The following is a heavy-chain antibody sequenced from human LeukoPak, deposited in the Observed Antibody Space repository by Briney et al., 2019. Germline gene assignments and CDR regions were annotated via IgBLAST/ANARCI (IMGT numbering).Heavy chain of an antibody. D-gene: IGHD5-18*01. CDR1: GVTFSDYA. CDR2: ISGRGDST. V-gene: IGHV3-23*01. J-gene: IGHJ4*02. CDR3: AKERIQLWFHLFDY. Sequence: GGSLRLSCAASGVTFSDYAMSWVRQAPGKGLEWVSDISGRGDSTYYADSVKGRFTISRDKSKNTVYLQMNSLRAEDTAVYYCAKERIQLWFHLFDYWGQGTLVTVSS.